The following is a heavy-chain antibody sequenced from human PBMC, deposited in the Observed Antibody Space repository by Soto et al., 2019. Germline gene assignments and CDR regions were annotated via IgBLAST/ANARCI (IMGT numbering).Heavy chain of an antibody. CDR2: ISWDGGST. V-gene: IGHV3-43D*04. D-gene: IGHD3-10*01. CDR3: ARGPGTKLVFGRDV. J-gene: IGHJ6*04. CDR1: GFTFDDYA. Sequence: GGSLRLSCAASGFTFDDYAMHWVRQAPGKGLEWVSLISWDGGSTYYADSVKGRFTISRDNSKNSLYMQMNSLRAEDTAFYYCARGPGTKLVFGRDVWGKEPTVTVSS.